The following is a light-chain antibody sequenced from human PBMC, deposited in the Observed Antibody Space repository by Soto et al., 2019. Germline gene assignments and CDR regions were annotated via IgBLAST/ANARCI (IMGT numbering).Light chain of an antibody. CDR1: QSVSSTY. Sequence: EIVLTQSPGTLSLSPGERATLSCRASQSVSSTYLAGYQQKPGQPPRLLVFGTSSRATGIPDRFSGSGAGTDFTLTIGSLEPADYAVYYSQQYGSSPWTFGQGTKVEI. CDR3: QQYGSSPWT. V-gene: IGKV3-20*01. CDR2: GTS. J-gene: IGKJ1*01.